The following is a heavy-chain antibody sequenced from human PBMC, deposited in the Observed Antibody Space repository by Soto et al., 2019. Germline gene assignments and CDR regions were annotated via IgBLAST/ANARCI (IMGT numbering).Heavy chain of an antibody. D-gene: IGHD1-26*01. CDR1: GYTFTGYY. V-gene: IGHV1-69*13. CDR2: IIPIFGTA. J-gene: IGHJ4*02. Sequence: GASVKVSCKASGYTFTGYYMHWVRQAPGQGLEWMGGIIPIFGTANYAQKFQGRVTITADESTSTAYMELSSLRSEDTAVYYCARSIVGATTYYFDYWGQGTLVTVSS. CDR3: ARSIVGATTYYFDY.